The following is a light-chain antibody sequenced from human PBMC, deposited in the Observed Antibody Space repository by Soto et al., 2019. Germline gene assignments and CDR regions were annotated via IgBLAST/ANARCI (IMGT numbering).Light chain of an antibody. J-gene: IGKJ1*01. V-gene: IGKV1-27*01. CDR3: QKYDNAPWT. CDR1: QGITKY. CDR2: AAS. Sequence: DIQMTQSPSSLSASVGDRVTISCRASQGITKYLAWYQQKPGKVPKLLIYAASTLQSGVPSRFSGSGFGTDFTLTITSLQPEDVATYYCQKYDNAPWTFGQGTKVEIK.